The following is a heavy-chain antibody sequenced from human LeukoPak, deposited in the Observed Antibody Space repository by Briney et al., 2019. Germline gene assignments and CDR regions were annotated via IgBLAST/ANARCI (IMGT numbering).Heavy chain of an antibody. V-gene: IGHV1-69*05. CDR3: ARARILNPAELDYGMDV. CDR2: IIPIFGTA. CDR1: GGTFSSYA. J-gene: IGHJ6*02. Sequence: GASVKVSCKASGGTFSSYAISWVRQAPGQGLEWMGGIIPIFGTATYAQKFQGRVTITRDTSASTAYMELSSLRSEDTAVYYCARARILNPAELDYGMDVWGQGTTVTVSS. D-gene: IGHD1-1*01.